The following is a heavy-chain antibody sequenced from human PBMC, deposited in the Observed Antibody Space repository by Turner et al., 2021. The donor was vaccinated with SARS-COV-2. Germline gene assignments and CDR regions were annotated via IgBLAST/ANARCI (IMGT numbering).Heavy chain of an antibody. CDR2: ISGSGGST. CDR1: GLPFSSYA. Sequence: EVQLLESGGGLVQPGGSLRLSCPASGLPFSSYAMSWVRQAPGKGLEWVSAISGSGGSTYYADSVKGRFTISRDNSKNTLYLQMNSLRAEDTAVYYCAKGPDIVATIWGTLFSGTFDYWGQGTLVTVSS. CDR3: AKGPDIVATIWGTLFSGTFDY. V-gene: IGHV3-23*01. D-gene: IGHD5-12*01. J-gene: IGHJ4*02.